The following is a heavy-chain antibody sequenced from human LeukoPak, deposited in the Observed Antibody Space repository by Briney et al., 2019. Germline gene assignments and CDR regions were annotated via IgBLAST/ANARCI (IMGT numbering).Heavy chain of an antibody. V-gene: IGHV1-46*01. CDR2: INPSGGST. CDR1: GYTFTSYY. CDR3: ARAAHYYYYMDV. Sequence: GASVTVSFKASGYTFTSYYMHWVRQAPGQGLEWMGIINPSGGSTSYAQKFQGRVTMTRDMSTSTVYMELSSLRSEDTAVYYCARAAHYYYYMDVWGKGTTVTVSS. J-gene: IGHJ6*03.